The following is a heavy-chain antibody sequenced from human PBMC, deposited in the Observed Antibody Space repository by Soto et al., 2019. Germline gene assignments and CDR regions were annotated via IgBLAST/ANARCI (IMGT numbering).Heavy chain of an antibody. D-gene: IGHD3-9*01. CDR2: IYYSGST. CDR3: ARLEGLATISYYFDF. J-gene: IGHJ4*02. V-gene: IGHV4-39*01. Sequence: PSETLSLTCTVSGGSISSSSYYWGWIRQPPGKGLGWIGSIYYSGSTYYNPSLKSRVTISLDTSKNQFSLKLSSVTAADSAVYFCARLEGLATISYYFDFWGQGALVTVSS. CDR1: GGSISSSSYY.